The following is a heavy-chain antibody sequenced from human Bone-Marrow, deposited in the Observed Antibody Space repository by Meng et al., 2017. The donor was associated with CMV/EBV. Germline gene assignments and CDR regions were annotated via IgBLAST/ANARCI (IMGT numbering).Heavy chain of an antibody. Sequence: GGSLRLSCVASGFPFSTYGMHWVRQTPGKGLEWVAVVWYDGSNTQYGDSVKGRFTISRDNSKKTLYLQMNSLRAEDTAVYYCAKGPYCTSSSCHGGMAFDIWGRGTLVPVSS. CDR3: AKGPYCTSSSCHGGMAFDI. V-gene: IGHV3-33*06. CDR2: VWYDGSNT. J-gene: IGHJ3*02. CDR1: GFPFSTYG. D-gene: IGHD2-2*01.